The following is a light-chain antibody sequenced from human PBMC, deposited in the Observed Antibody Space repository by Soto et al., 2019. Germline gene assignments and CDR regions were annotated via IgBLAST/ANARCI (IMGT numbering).Light chain of an antibody. V-gene: IGKV1-13*02. Sequence: AIQLTQSPSSLSASVGDRVTITCRASQGIRSALAWYQQKPGKAPKLLIYDASSLESGVPSRFRGSGSWTDFTLTISSLQPADFSTYYCKQFNSYPLSFGQGTKLEIK. CDR2: DAS. CDR3: KQFNSYPLS. J-gene: IGKJ2*01. CDR1: QGIRSA.